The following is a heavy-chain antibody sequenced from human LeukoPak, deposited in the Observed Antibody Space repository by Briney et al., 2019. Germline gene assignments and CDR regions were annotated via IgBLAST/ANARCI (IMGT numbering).Heavy chain of an antibody. V-gene: IGHV3-21*06. D-gene: IGHD2-21*02. J-gene: IGHJ4*02. Sequence: GGSLRLSCAASGFSVSNYGVNWVRQAPGKGLEWVSCISNTYSAIYYADSVKGRFTVSRDNAKNSVYLQMNSLTVEDTAEYYCARDPTSDRFQYFDFWGQGALVTVSS. CDR3: ARDPTSDRFQYFDF. CDR2: ISNTYSAI. CDR1: GFSVSNYG.